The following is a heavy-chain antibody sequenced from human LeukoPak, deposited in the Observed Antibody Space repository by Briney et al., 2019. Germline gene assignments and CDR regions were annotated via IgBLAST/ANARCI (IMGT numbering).Heavy chain of an antibody. D-gene: IGHD5-18*01. J-gene: IGHJ5*02. CDR2: IYSGDSDT. V-gene: IGHV5-51*01. CDR3: ARHRGIQLWLYNWFDP. Sequence: GESLKISCKGSGYSFTSYWIGWERQMPGKGLEWMGIIYSGDSDTRYSPSFQGQVTISADKSISTAYLQWSSLKASDTAMYYCARHRGIQLWLYNWFDPWGQGTLVTVSS. CDR1: GYSFTSYW.